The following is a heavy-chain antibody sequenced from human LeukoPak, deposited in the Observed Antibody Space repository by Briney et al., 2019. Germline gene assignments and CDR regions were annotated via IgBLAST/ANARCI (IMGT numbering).Heavy chain of an antibody. J-gene: IGHJ4*02. Sequence: SETLSLTCTVSGGSISSYYWSWIRQPPGKGLEWIGYIYYSGSTNYNPSLKSRVTISVDTSKNQFSLKLSSVTASDTAVYYCARLGCSGGSCYDDIWGQGTLVTVSS. V-gene: IGHV4-59*08. CDR2: IYYSGST. CDR3: ARLGCSGGSCYDDI. CDR1: GGSISSYY. D-gene: IGHD2-15*01.